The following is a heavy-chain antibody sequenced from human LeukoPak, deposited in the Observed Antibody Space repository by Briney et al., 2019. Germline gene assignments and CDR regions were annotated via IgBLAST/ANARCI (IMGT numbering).Heavy chain of an antibody. Sequence: ASVKVSCKASGYTFTGYYMHWVRQAPGQGLEWMGWINPNSGGTNYAQKFQGRVTMTRDTSISTAYMELSRLRSDDMAVYYCARIPGVRSHYCSSTSCYYYYYGMDVWGQGTTVTVSS. CDR2: INPNSGGT. CDR1: GYTFTGYY. V-gene: IGHV1-2*02. D-gene: IGHD2-2*01. J-gene: IGHJ6*02. CDR3: ARIPGVRSHYCSSTSCYYYYYGMDV.